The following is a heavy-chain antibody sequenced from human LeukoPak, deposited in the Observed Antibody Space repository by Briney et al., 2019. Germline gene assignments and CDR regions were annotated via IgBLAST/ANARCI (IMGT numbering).Heavy chain of an antibody. CDR3: TRMTTGHDY. D-gene: IGHD4-17*01. CDR2: INHSGYT. J-gene: IGHJ4*02. CDR1: GGSFDDYY. V-gene: IGHV4-34*01. Sequence: SETLCLTYAGSGGSFDDYYWSWVRQTPGKVLEWLGEINHSGYTNARASLKSRVTLSIDTSNKQFSLNLRSVTVADAGIYYCTRMTTGHDYWGQGTLVTVSS.